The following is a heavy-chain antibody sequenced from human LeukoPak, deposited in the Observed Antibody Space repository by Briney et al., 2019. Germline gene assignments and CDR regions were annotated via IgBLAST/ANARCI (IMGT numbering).Heavy chain of an antibody. CDR3: ARDQYGDYELDY. CDR1: GFTFSSYA. CDR2: ISYDGSNK. J-gene: IGHJ4*02. Sequence: GRSLRLSCAASGFTFSSYAMHWVRQAPGKGLEWVAVISYDGSNKYYADSVKGRFTISRDDSKNTLYLQMNSLRAEDTAVYYCARDQYGDYELDYWGQGTLVTVSS. D-gene: IGHD4-17*01. V-gene: IGHV3-30-3*01.